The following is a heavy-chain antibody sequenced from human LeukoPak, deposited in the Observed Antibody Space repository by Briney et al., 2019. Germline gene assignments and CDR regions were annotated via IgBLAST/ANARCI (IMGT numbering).Heavy chain of an antibody. V-gene: IGHV1-46*01. J-gene: IGHJ4*02. Sequence: AASVKVSCKASGYTFTSYYMHWVRQAPGQGLEWMGIINPSGGSTSYAQKFQGRVTMTTETYTSTAYMELRSLRSDDTAVYYCARTEQGLWFGELPYFDYWGQGTLVTVSS. CDR1: GYTFTSYY. CDR3: ARTEQGLWFGELPYFDY. CDR2: INPSGGST. D-gene: IGHD3-10*01.